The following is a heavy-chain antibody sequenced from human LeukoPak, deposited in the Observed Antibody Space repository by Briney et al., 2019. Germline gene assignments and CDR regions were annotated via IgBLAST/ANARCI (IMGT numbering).Heavy chain of an antibody. V-gene: IGHV3-7*01. CDR3: AREYWYFDL. CDR2: IKEDGSEK. Sequence: GGSLRLSCVASGFNLNSRWMDWVRQAPGKGLEWVANIKEDGSEKNYADSVKGRFSISRVNAENSLYLQMNSLRVEDTAVYYCAREYWYFDLWGRGTLVTVSS. J-gene: IGHJ2*01. CDR1: GFNLNSRW.